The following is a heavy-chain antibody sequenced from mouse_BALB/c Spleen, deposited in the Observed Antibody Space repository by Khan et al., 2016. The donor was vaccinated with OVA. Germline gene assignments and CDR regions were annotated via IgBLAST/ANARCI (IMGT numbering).Heavy chain of an antibody. D-gene: IGHD2-14*01. J-gene: IGHJ3*01. Sequence: VQLQESGAELAKPGASVKMSCKASGYTFTTYWMHWVKQRPGQGLEWIGYINPSTGYTEYNQKFKDKATLTADKSSSTAYMQLSSLTSEDSAVYYCTRLGTTRGWFAYWGQGTLVTVSA. CDR2: INPSTGYT. CDR1: GYTFTTYW. V-gene: IGHV1-7*01. CDR3: TRLGTTRGWFAY.